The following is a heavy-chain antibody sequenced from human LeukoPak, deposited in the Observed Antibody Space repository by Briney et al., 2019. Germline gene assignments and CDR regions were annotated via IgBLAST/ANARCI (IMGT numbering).Heavy chain of an antibody. CDR3: AKGGDIVVVPAAYSGDAFDI. V-gene: IGHV3-23*01. D-gene: IGHD2-2*01. CDR1: GLAVSSNY. Sequence: GGSLRLSCAASGLAVSSNYMSWVRQAPGKGLEWVSAISGSGGSTYYADSVKGRFTISRDNSKNTLYLQMNSLRAEDTAVYYCAKGGDIVVVPAAYSGDAFDIWGQGTMVTVSS. CDR2: ISGSGGST. J-gene: IGHJ3*02.